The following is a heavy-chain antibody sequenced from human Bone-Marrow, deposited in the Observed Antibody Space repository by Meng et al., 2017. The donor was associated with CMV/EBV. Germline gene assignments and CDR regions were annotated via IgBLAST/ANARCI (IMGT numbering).Heavy chain of an antibody. CDR1: GGSLRSGCYY. J-gene: IGHJ5*02. CDR3: ARDIPGHEIDP. Sequence: QVQLQESGPGLVKPSQTLSLTCTVSGGSLRSGCYYWSWIRHHPAKGLESIGYIDYSGRPHYTPSLKSRVIISADMSKNQFSLNLTSVTAAHTAVYYCARDIPGHEIDPWCQGTLVTVSS. V-gene: IGHV4-31*03. CDR2: IDYSGRP.